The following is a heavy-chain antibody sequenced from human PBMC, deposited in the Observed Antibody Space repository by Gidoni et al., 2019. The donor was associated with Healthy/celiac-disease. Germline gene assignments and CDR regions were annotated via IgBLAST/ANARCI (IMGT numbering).Heavy chain of an antibody. CDR2: IYYSGST. Sequence: QRQLQESGPGLVKPSETLSPTCTVSAGSITSRSYYWCWIRQPPGKGLEWIGSIYYSGSTYYNPSLKSRVTISVDTSKSQLSLKLSSVTAADTAVYYCASDRIAADSSRVFDYWGQGTLVTVSS. D-gene: IGHD6-13*01. CDR1: AGSITSRSYY. CDR3: ASDRIAADSSRVFDY. J-gene: IGHJ4*02. V-gene: IGHV4-39*07.